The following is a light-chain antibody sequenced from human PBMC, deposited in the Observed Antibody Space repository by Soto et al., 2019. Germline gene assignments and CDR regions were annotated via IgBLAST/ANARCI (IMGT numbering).Light chain of an antibody. Sequence: DIQMTQSPSSLPASVGDRISITCRASQSIGTYLSWYQQKPGKAPKLLIYAASSLQSGVPSRFSGSGSGTDFTLTISSLQPEDFATYYCQQSYSTLALTFGGGTKVDIK. CDR1: QSIGTY. J-gene: IGKJ4*01. CDR3: QQSYSTLALT. V-gene: IGKV1-39*01. CDR2: AAS.